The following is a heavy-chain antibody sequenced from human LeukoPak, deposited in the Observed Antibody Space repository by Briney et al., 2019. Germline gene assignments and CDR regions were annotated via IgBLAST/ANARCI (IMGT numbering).Heavy chain of an antibody. CDR3: ARGGLEFGELLFGGPRGFGSSPGLDY. D-gene: IGHD3-10*01. V-gene: IGHV1-69*05. J-gene: IGHJ4*02. CDR2: IIPIFGTA. CDR1: GGTFSSYA. Sequence: GASVKVSCKASGGTFSSYAISWVRQAPGQGLEWMGGIIPIFGTANYAQKLQGRVTMTTDTSTSTAYMELRSLRSDDTAVYYCARGGLEFGELLFGGPRGFGSSPGLDYWGQGTLVTVSS.